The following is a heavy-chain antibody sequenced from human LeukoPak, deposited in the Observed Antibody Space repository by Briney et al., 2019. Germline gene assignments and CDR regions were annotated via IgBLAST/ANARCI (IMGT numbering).Heavy chain of an antibody. Sequence: GSLRLSCAASGFTFNNYWMHWVGQGPGKGLVWVSGINSDGNNTKYADSVKGRFTISRDNAKNTVYLQMNCLRVEDTAMYYCVRGEGDCTNGVCYFDNWGQGTLVTVSS. CDR1: GFTFNNYW. J-gene: IGHJ4*02. CDR3: VRGEGDCTNGVCYFDN. V-gene: IGHV3-74*01. CDR2: INSDGNNT. D-gene: IGHD2-8*01.